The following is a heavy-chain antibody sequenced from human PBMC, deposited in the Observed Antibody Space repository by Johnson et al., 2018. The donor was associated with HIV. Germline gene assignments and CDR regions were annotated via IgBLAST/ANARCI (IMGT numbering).Heavy chain of an antibody. Sequence: VQLVESGGGLVKPGGSLRLSCEASGFSFSDYYMSWIRQAPGKGLEWISYMSSSGSTIYHAESVKGRFTISRDNSKNTLYLQMNSLKVEDTAVYYCVKEASRGTVTQAPDAFDIWGQGTVVTVSS. CDR2: MSSSGSTI. V-gene: IGHV3-11*04. CDR3: VKEASRGTVTQAPDAFDI. J-gene: IGHJ3*02. D-gene: IGHD4-17*01. CDR1: GFSFSDYY.